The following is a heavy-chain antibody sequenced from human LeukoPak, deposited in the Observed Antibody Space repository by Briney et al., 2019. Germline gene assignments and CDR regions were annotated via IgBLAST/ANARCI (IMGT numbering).Heavy chain of an antibody. Sequence: GRSLRLSCAASGFTFSSYAMHWFRQAPGKGLEWVAVISYDGSNKYYADSVKGRFTISRDNSKNTLYLQMNSLRAEDTAVYYCARDAAVVTRYYYYGMDVWGQGTTVTVSS. CDR1: GFTFSSYA. CDR2: ISYDGSNK. J-gene: IGHJ6*02. D-gene: IGHD4-23*01. V-gene: IGHV3-30-3*01. CDR3: ARDAAVVTRYYYYGMDV.